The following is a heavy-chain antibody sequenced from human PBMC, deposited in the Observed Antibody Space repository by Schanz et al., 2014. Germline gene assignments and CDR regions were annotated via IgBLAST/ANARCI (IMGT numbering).Heavy chain of an antibody. J-gene: IGHJ6*02. CDR2: TSNDGSFT. CDR1: GFTFSDSW. V-gene: IGHV3-74*01. Sequence: EVQLVESGGGLVQPGGSLRLSCAASGFTFSDSWMHWVRQAPGKGLVWVSRTSNDGSFTTFADSVKGRFTISRDNAKNTLYLQMNSLRAEDTAVYYCAKDDTQVNGMDVWGQGTTVTVSS. CDR3: AKDDTQVNGMDV.